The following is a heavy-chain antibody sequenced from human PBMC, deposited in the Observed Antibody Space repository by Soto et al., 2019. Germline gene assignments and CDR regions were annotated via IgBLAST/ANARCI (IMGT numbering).Heavy chain of an antibody. Sequence: GASVKVSCKASGGTFSSYAISWVRQAPGQGLEWMGGIIPIFGTANYAQKFQGRVTITADESTSTAYMELSSLRSEDTAVYYCARAPGSPQRAPGKIVEAPAARVKGWEVGGKGTTVTVSS. D-gene: IGHD2-2*01. CDR1: GGTFSSYA. CDR3: ARAPGSPQRAPGKIVEAPAARVKGWEV. V-gene: IGHV1-69*13. J-gene: IGHJ6*04. CDR2: IIPIFGTA.